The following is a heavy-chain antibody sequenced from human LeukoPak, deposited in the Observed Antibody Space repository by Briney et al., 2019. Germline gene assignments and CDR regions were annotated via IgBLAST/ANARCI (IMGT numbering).Heavy chain of an antibody. V-gene: IGHV1-8*01. CDR2: MNPNSGNT. J-gene: IGHJ4*02. CDR3: ARVRRDGSGSP. Sequence: ASVKLSCKPSGYTFTTYDCNWVRQPTGKGLEWMGWMNPNSGNTGYAQKLQGRATMTRNTSISTAYMELSSLRSEETAVYYCARVRRDGSGSPWGQGTLVTVP. CDR1: GYTFTTYD. D-gene: IGHD3-10*01.